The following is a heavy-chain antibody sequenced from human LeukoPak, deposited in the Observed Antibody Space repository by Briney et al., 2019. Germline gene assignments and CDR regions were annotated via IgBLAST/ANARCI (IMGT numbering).Heavy chain of an antibody. CDR2: IIPIFGTA. Sequence: GASVKVSCKASGGTFSSYAISWVRQAPGQGLEWMGRIIPIFGTANYAQKFQGRVTITADKSTSTAYMELSSLRSEDTAVYYCARLPPPYSSGWLDYWGQGTLVTVSS. D-gene: IGHD6-19*01. CDR3: ARLPPPYSSGWLDY. V-gene: IGHV1-69*06. CDR1: GGTFSSYA. J-gene: IGHJ4*02.